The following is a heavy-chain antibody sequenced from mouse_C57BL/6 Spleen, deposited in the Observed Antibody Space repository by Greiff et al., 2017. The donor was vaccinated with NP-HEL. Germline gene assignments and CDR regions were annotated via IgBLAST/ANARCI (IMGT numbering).Heavy chain of an antibody. CDR1: GYTFTSYW. V-gene: IGHV1-72*01. CDR3: ARVLYGSSLYYFDY. D-gene: IGHD1-1*01. J-gene: IGHJ2*01. Sequence: QVQLQQSGAELVKPGASVKLSCKASGYTFTSYWMHWVKQRPGRGLEWIGRIDPDSGGTKYNEKFTSKATLTVDKPSSTADMQLSSLTSEDSAVYYCARVLYGSSLYYFDYWGQGTTLTVAS. CDR2: IDPDSGGT.